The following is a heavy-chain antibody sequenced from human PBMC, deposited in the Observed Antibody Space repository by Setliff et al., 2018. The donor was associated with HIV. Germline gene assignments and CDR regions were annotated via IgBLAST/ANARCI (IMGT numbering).Heavy chain of an antibody. CDR2: IYITGDT. V-gene: IGHV4-61*09. D-gene: IGHD3-10*01. Sequence: PSETLSLTCSVSGGSINRGTYYWTWIRQSAGKGLEWIGHIYITGDTDYNPSLKSRVTISVDTSKNLFFLKVNSVTAADTAVYYCARHDITLVRGLVWGQGTTVTVSS. CDR3: ARHDITLVRGLV. CDR1: GGSINRGTYY. J-gene: IGHJ6*02.